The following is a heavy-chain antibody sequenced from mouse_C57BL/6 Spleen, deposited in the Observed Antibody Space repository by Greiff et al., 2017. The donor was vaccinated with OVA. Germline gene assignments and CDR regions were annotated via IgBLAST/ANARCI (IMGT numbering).Heavy chain of an antibody. CDR2: IYPRSGNT. CDR1: GYTFTSYG. CDR3: ARYRGITTVVGYFDV. J-gene: IGHJ1*03. V-gene: IGHV1-81*01. Sequence: QVQLKESGAELARPGASVKLSCKASGYTFTSYGISWVKQRTGQGLEWIGEIYPRSGNTYYNEKFKGKATLTADKSSSTAYMELRSLTSEDSAVYFCARYRGITTVVGYFDVWGTGTTVTVSS. D-gene: IGHD1-1*01.